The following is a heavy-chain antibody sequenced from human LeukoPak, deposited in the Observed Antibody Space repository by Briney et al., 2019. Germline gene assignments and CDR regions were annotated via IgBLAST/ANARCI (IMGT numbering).Heavy chain of an antibody. CDR3: ARDVDYASSAYYPFGY. D-gene: IGHD3-22*01. CDR2: INPNSGGT. V-gene: IGHV1-2*02. CDR1: GYTFTEYN. Sequence: GSVNVSCTASGYTFTEYNMHWVRQAPGQGLEGMGCINPNSGGTNYAHTLQGRVTMTRDTSISTAYMELSRLRSDDTAVYYCARDVDYASSAYYPFGYWGQGTLVTVSS. J-gene: IGHJ4*02.